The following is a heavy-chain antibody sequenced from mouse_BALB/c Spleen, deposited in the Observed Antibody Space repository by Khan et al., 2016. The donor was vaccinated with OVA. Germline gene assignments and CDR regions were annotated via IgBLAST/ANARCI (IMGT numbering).Heavy chain of an antibody. D-gene: IGHD2-3*01. CDR1: GYTFTDYS. J-gene: IGHJ3*01. Sequence: QIQLVQSGPELKKPGETVKISCKASGYTFTDYSVFWVKQAPGKGLKWMGWINTETAEPSYVDDFKGRFAFSLDTSASTAYLQINNLKNADAPTYFCARASDGYYPPLGRFGYWGQGTLVTVSA. V-gene: IGHV9-2-1*01. CDR2: INTETAEP. CDR3: ARASDGYYPPLGRFGY.